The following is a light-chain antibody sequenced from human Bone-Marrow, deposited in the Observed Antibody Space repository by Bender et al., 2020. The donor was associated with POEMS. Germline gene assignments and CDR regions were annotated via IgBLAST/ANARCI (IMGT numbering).Light chain of an antibody. Sequence: QSALTQPASVSGSPGQSITISCTGTGSDIGTYHYVSWYQQCPGKAPKLMIYEGNKRPSGVSNRFSGSKSGNTASLTISGLQAEDEANYYCCSYADSSTLVLGTGTKVTVL. V-gene: IGLV2-23*01. CDR2: EGN. CDR3: CSYADSSTLV. CDR1: GSDIGTYHY. J-gene: IGLJ1*01.